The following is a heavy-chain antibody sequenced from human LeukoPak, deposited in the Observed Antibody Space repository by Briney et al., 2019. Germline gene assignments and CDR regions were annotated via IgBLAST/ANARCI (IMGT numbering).Heavy chain of an antibody. CDR3: AKGFSYGRFDY. J-gene: IGHJ4*02. V-gene: IGHV3-7*03. Sequence: GGSLRLSCAASGFTFSSYWMSWVRQAPGKGLEWVANIKQDGSEKYYVDSVKGRFTISRDNAKNSLYLQMNSLRAEDTAVYYCAKGFSYGRFDYWGQGTLVTVSS. CDR1: GFTFSSYW. CDR2: IKQDGSEK. D-gene: IGHD5-18*01.